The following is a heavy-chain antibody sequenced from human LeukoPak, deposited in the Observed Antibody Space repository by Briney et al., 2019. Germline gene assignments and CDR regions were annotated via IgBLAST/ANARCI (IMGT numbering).Heavy chain of an antibody. D-gene: IGHD6-13*01. V-gene: IGHV3-7*01. CDR3: AREQLVCDY. J-gene: IGHJ4*02. CDR1: GFTFSNYW. CDR2: IKQDGSEK. Sequence: GSLRLSCAASGFTFSNYWMSRVRQAPGKGLEWVANIKQDGSEKYYVDSVKGRFTISRDNAKNSLYLQMNSLRAEDTAVYYCAREQLVCDYWGQGTLVTVSS.